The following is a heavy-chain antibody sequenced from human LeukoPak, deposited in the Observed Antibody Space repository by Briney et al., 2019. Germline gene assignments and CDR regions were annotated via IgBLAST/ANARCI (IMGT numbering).Heavy chain of an antibody. Sequence: ASVKVSCKASGYTFTSYGISWVRQAPGQGLEWMGWISAYNGNTNYAQKLQGRVTMTTDTSTSTAYMELRSPRSDDTAVYYCAREGMTTVSPVYYYGMDVWGQGTTVTVSS. CDR1: GYTFTSYG. D-gene: IGHD4-17*01. V-gene: IGHV1-18*01. CDR2: ISAYNGNT. CDR3: AREGMTTVSPVYYYGMDV. J-gene: IGHJ6*02.